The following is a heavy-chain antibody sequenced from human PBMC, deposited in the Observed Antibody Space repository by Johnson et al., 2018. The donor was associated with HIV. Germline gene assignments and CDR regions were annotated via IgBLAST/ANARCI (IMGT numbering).Heavy chain of an antibody. Sequence: VQLVESGGSVVRPGGSLRLSCAASGFSFNDYGMNWVRQVPGKGLEWVSGINWNGGSTGYADSVKGRFTISRDNAKNSLYLQMNSLRAEDTALYYCASGDELGDDAFDIWGQGTMVTVSS. CDR1: GFSFNDYG. D-gene: IGHD7-27*01. CDR2: INWNGGST. J-gene: IGHJ3*02. CDR3: ASGDELGDDAFDI. V-gene: IGHV3-20*04.